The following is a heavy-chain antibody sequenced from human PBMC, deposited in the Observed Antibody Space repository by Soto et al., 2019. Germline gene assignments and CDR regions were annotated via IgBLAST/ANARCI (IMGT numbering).Heavy chain of an antibody. CDR1: GFTFSTYA. Sequence: GGSLRLACSVFGFTFSTYAMHWVRQAPGKGLQYVSSISSNGGSTYYADSVKGRFTISRDNSKNTLYLQMSSLRVEDTAVYYCVKDRYVDYWGQGTLVTVSS. J-gene: IGHJ4*02. CDR2: ISSNGGST. V-gene: IGHV3-64D*06. CDR3: VKDRYVDY.